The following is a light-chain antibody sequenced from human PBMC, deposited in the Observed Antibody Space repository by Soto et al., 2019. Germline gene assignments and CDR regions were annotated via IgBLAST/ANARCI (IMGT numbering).Light chain of an antibody. CDR1: SSNIGGNS. J-gene: IGLJ1*01. Sequence: QSVMTQPPSVSAAPGQKVTISCSGSSSNIGGNSVSWYQQLPGTAPKLLINDDNNRPSGIPDRFSGSKSGTSATLGITGFQTGAEVDYYGGSWDSSLSAYVFGTGTKVTVL. CDR2: DDN. CDR3: GSWDSSLSAYV. V-gene: IGLV1-51*01.